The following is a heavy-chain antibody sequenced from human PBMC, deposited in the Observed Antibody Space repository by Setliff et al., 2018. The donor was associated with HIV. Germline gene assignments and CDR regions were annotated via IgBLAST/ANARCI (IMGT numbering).Heavy chain of an antibody. CDR3: ARLIHTGLLYFDY. CDR2: IYTSGTT. CDR1: GVSISGHF. J-gene: IGHJ4*02. V-gene: IGHV4-4*09. D-gene: IGHD2-8*02. Sequence: SETLSLTCFVSGVSISGHFWGWIRQPPGKGLEWIGYIYTSGTTEYNPSLDSRVTISVDTSRDQFFLNLRSVTAADTDLYFCARLIHTGLLYFDYWGLGMLVTVSS.